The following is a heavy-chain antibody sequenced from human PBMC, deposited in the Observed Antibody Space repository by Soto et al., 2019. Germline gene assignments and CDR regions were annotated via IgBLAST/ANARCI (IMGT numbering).Heavy chain of an antibody. Sequence: ASVKVSCKASGYTLTSYDINWVRQATGQGLEWMGWMNPNSGNTGYAQKFQGRVTMTRNTSISTAYMELSSLRSEDTAVYYCARGDVCSGGSCWGSGMDVWGQGTTVTASS. CDR3: ARGDVCSGGSCWGSGMDV. CDR1: GYTLTSYD. V-gene: IGHV1-8*01. CDR2: MNPNSGNT. D-gene: IGHD2-15*01. J-gene: IGHJ6*02.